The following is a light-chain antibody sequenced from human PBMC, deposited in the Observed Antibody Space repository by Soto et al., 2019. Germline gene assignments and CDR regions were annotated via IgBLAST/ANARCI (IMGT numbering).Light chain of an antibody. J-gene: IGKJ1*01. CDR3: QQYNNWPWT. CDR2: GAS. Sequence: EIVMTQSPATLSVSPGGRATLSCRSSQSISGALAWYQQKPGQAPRLLIYGASTRATTFPARFSGSGSGTDFTLTISSLQSEDFAVYYCQQYNNWPWTFGQGTKVDIK. V-gene: IGKV3-15*01. CDR1: QSISGA.